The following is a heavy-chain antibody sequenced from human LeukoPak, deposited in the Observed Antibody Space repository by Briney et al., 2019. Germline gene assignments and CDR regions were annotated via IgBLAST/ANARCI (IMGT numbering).Heavy chain of an antibody. D-gene: IGHD2-21*02. Sequence: ASVKVSCKASQYTFTDYAVHWVRQAPGQRLEWMGWINAGNGKTKYSQSFQGRVTITRDTSATTAYMELSSLTSEDTAVCYCARGRVTDAARASSSRDCWVQGPLGSVSS. CDR3: ARGRVTDAARASSSRDC. CDR1: QYTFTDYA. J-gene: IGHJ4*02. CDR2: INAGNGKT. V-gene: IGHV1-3*01.